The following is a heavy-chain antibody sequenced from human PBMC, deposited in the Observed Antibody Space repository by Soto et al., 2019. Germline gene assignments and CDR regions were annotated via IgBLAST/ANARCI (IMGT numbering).Heavy chain of an antibody. CDR2: IYYDESDE. CDR1: GFPFSNYA. D-gene: IGHD4-17*01. V-gene: IGHV3-33*01. J-gene: IGHJ6*04. Sequence: QVQLEESGGGVVQPGRSLRLSCAASGFPFSNYAMHWVRQAPGKGLEWVALIYYDESDENYADSVKGRFTISRDNSRNTLYLQMNSLGAEDTALYYCARDYDESGDSGLLDVWGKGTTVTVSP. CDR3: ARDYDESGDSGLLDV.